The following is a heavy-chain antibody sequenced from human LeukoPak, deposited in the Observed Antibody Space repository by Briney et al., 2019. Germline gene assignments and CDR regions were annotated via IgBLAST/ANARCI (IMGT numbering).Heavy chain of an antibody. Sequence: GGSLRLSCAASGFTFSSHAMSWVRQAPGEGLEWVSAVSGSGNNTYYADSVKGRFTISRDNSKNTLYLHMSSLRAEDTAVYYCACTAYYYHYLDVWGKGTTVTVSS. V-gene: IGHV3-23*01. CDR3: ACTAYYYHYLDV. CDR1: GFTFSSHA. CDR2: VSGSGNNT. J-gene: IGHJ6*03. D-gene: IGHD5-18*01.